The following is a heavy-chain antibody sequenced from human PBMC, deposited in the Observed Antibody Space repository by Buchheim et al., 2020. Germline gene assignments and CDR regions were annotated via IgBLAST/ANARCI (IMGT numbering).Heavy chain of an antibody. CDR3: ATTLQNSGGSPIDY. Sequence: QLQLQESGPGLVKPSETLSLTCTVSGGSISSSSYYWGWLRQPPGKGLEWIGSLYYSWSTYYNPSLKSRVTISVDTFKNQFSLKLSSVTAADTAVYYCATTLQNSGGSPIDYWGQGTL. V-gene: IGHV4-39*01. CDR1: GGSISSSSYY. J-gene: IGHJ4*02. D-gene: IGHD2-15*01. CDR2: LYYSWST.